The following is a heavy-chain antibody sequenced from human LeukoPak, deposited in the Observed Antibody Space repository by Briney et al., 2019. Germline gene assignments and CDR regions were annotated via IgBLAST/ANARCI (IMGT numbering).Heavy chain of an antibody. D-gene: IGHD2-2*01. CDR1: GYTLTELS. J-gene: IGHJ4*02. CDR3: ATVGYCSSTSCQQDFDY. CDR2: FDPEDGET. V-gene: IGHV1-24*01. Sequence: GASVKVSCKVSGYTLTELSMHWVRQAPGKGLEWMGGFDPEDGETIYAQKFQGRVTMTEDTSTDTAYMELSSLRSEDTAVYYCATVGYCSSTSCQQDFDYWAREPWSPSP.